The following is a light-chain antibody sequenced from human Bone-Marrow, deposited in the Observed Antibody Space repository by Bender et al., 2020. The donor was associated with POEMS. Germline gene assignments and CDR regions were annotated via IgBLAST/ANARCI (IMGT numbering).Light chain of an antibody. CDR2: DVS. Sequence: QSALTQPPSASGSPGQSVTISCTGTSSDVGNYNFVSWYQYHPGKAPKLMIYDVSNRPSGISNRFSGSKSGNTASLTISGLQAEDEADYYCSSYAGSYTYVFGTGTKVTVL. CDR3: SSYAGSYTYV. J-gene: IGLJ1*01. V-gene: IGLV2-8*01. CDR1: SSDVGNYNF.